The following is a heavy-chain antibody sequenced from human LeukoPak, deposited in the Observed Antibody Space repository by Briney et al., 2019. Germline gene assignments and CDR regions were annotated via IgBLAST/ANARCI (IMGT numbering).Heavy chain of an antibody. Sequence: PSQTLSLTCTVSGGSISSGDYYWSWIRHPPGKGLEWIGYIYYSGSTYYNPSLKSRVTISVDTSKNQFSLKLSSVTAADTAVYYCAREGQYYGMDVWGQGTTVTVSS. J-gene: IGHJ6*02. CDR1: GGSISSGDYY. CDR3: AREGQYYGMDV. CDR2: IYYSGST. V-gene: IGHV4-30-4*01.